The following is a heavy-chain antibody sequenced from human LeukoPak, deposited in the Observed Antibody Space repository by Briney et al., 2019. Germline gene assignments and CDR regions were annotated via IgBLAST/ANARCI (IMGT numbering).Heavy chain of an antibody. J-gene: IGHJ4*02. CDR3: AREPSDSGGKDY. Sequence: GASVKVSCKASGGTFSSYAISWVRQAPGQGLEWMGWINPNSGGTSSAQKFQGRVTMTRDTSITTAYMELIMELSSLTSDDTAVYYCAREPSDSGGKDYWGQGTLVTVSS. CDR1: GGTFSSYA. CDR2: INPNSGGT. V-gene: IGHV1-2*02. D-gene: IGHD3-10*01.